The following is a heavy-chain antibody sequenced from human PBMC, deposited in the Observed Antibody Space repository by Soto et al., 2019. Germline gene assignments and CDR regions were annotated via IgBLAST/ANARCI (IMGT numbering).Heavy chain of an antibody. J-gene: IGHJ4*02. CDR3: ARDDLLDY. CDR2: IKQDGTEK. Sequence: GGSLRLSCAASGFTFSRYWMHWVRQAPGKGLEWVANIKQDGTEKYYVDSVKGRFTISRDNAKNLLYLQMNSLRAEDTAVYYCARDDLLDYWGRGTLVTVS. V-gene: IGHV3-7*01. CDR1: GFTFSRYW.